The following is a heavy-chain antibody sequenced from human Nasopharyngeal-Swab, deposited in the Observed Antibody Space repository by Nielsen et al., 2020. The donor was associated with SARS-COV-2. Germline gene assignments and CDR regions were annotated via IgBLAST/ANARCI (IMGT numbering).Heavy chain of an antibody. CDR3: AKATGYSSSWELNYFDY. D-gene: IGHD6-13*01. J-gene: IGHJ4*02. Sequence: LSLTCAASGFTFSSYGMHWVRQAPGKGLEWVAVISYDGSNKYYADSVKGRFTISRDNSKNTLYLQMNGLRAEDTAVYYCAKATGYSSSWELNYFDYWGQGTLVTVSS. V-gene: IGHV3-30*18. CDR2: ISYDGSNK. CDR1: GFTFSSYG.